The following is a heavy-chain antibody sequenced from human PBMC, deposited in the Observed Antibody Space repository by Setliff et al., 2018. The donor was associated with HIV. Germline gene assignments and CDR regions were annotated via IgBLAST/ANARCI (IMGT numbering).Heavy chain of an antibody. D-gene: IGHD3-10*01. CDR2: INYRGNT. CDR1: GGSISTSRYY. J-gene: IGHJ6*03. V-gene: IGHV4-39*01. CDR3: ASLDGSESPYIYYYYMDV. Sequence: SETLSLTCTVSGGSISTSRYYWGWIRQPPGKGLEWIGSINYRGNTYYNPSLKSRAAISVDTSKNQISLKLSSVTAADTAVYFCASLDGSESPYIYYYYMDVWGKGTAVTVSS.